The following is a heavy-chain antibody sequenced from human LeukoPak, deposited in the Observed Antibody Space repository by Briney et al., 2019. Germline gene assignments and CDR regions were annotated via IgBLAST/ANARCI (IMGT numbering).Heavy chain of an antibody. V-gene: IGHV3-23*01. Sequence: GGSLRPPCAASGFTFSSYAMSWVRQAPGKGLEWVSAISGSGGSTYYADSVKGRFTISRDNSKNTLYLQMNSLRAEDTAVYYCAASPGDYRDYWGQGTLVTVSS. J-gene: IGHJ4*02. CDR3: AASPGDYRDY. D-gene: IGHD4-17*01. CDR2: ISGSGGST. CDR1: GFTFSSYA.